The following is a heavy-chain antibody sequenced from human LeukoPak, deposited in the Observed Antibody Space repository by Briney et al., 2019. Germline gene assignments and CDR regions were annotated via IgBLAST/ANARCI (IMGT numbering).Heavy chain of an antibody. CDR3: AKEGADILTGYPDDY. J-gene: IGHJ4*02. CDR1: GFTFITYA. D-gene: IGHD3-9*01. V-gene: IGHV3-23*01. CDR2: ISGSGDSP. Sequence: GGSLRLSCTASGFTFITYAMSWVRQAPGKGLEWVSGISGSGDSPYYGDSVKGRFTISRDNSKNTLYLQMSSLRVDDTAVYYCAKEGADILTGYPDDYWGQGTLVTVSS.